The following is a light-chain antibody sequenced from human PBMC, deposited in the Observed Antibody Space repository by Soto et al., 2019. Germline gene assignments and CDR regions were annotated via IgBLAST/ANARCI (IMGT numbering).Light chain of an antibody. J-gene: IGLJ2*01. Sequence: QSVLTQPASVSGSPGQSITISCTGTSSDVGVYNYVSWYQQHPGKAPQLMIYEVSNRPSGVSDRFSGSKSGNTASLTISGLQAEDEADYYCSSYTSRSTLGFGGGTKLTVL. CDR2: EVS. CDR3: SSYTSRSTLG. CDR1: SSDVGVYNY. V-gene: IGLV2-14*01.